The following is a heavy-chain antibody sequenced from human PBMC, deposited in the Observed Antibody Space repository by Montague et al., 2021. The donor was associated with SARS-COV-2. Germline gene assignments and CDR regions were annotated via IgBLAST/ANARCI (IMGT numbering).Heavy chain of an antibody. D-gene: IGHD6-13*01. CDR2: INHSGST. CDR3: ARGPQYSRSWYGTRNWFDP. Sequence: SETLSLTCAVYGGSFSGYYWSWIRQPPGKGLEWIGEINHSGSTNYNPSLKSRVTISVDTSKNQFSLKLSSVTAADTAVYYCARGPQYSRSWYGTRNWFDPWGQGTLVTVSS. CDR1: GGSFSGYY. J-gene: IGHJ5*02. V-gene: IGHV4-34*01.